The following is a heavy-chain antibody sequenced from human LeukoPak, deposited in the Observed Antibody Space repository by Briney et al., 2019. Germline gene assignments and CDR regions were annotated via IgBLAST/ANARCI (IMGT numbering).Heavy chain of an antibody. V-gene: IGHV1-69*13. J-gene: IGHJ6*02. D-gene: IGHD3-10*01. CDR1: GGTFSSYA. Sequence: GASVKVSCTASGGTFSSYAISWVRQAPGQGLEWMGGIIPIFGTANYAQKFQGRVTITADESTSTAYMELSSLRSEDTAVYYCARLVPLWFGEDDYYYYGMDVWGQGTTVTVSS. CDR3: ARLVPLWFGEDDYYYYGMDV. CDR2: IIPIFGTA.